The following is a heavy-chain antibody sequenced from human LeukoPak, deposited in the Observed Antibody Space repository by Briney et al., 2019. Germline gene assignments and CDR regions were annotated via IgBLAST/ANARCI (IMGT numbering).Heavy chain of an antibody. Sequence: GESLMISCKGSGYSFTSYWIGWVRQMPGKGLEWMGIIYPGDSDTRYSPSFQGQVTISADKSTSTAYLQWSSLKASDTAMYYCARTYYDFWSGYPSARYWFDPWGQGTLVTVSS. V-gene: IGHV5-51*01. CDR2: IYPGDSDT. J-gene: IGHJ5*02. CDR1: GYSFTSYW. D-gene: IGHD3-3*01. CDR3: ARTYYDFWSGYPSARYWFDP.